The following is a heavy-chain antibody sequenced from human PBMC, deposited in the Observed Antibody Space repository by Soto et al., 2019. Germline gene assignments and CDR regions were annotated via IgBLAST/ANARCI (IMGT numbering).Heavy chain of an antibody. CDR2: INPNSGGT. CDR3: ARSGVRFLEWLLSVPDY. V-gene: IGHV1-2*02. D-gene: IGHD3-3*01. CDR1: GYTFTGYY. Sequence: ASVKVSCKASGYTFTGYYMHWVRQAPGQGLEWMGWINPNSGGTNYAQKFQGRVTMTRDTSISTAYMELSRLRSDDTAVYYCARSGVRFLEWLLSVPDYWGQGTLVTVSS. J-gene: IGHJ4*02.